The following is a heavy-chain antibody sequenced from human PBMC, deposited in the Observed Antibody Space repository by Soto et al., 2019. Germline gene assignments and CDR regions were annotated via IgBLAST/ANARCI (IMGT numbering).Heavy chain of an antibody. CDR3: ARDAYYDILTGYLPGY. CDR2: IYSGGST. V-gene: IGHV3-66*01. D-gene: IGHD3-9*01. Sequence: EVQLVESGGGLVQPGGSLRLSCAASGFTVSSNYMSWVRQAPGKGLEWVSVIYSGGSTYYADSVKGRFTISRDNSKNTLYLQMNSLRAEDTAVYYCARDAYYDILTGYLPGYWGQGTLVTVSS. J-gene: IGHJ4*02. CDR1: GFTVSSNY.